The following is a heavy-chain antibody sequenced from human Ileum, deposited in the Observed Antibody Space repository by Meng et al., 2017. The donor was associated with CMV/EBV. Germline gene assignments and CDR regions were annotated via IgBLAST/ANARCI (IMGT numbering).Heavy chain of an antibody. CDR2: ISGSGGST. CDR1: GFTFSSYA. V-gene: IGHV3-23*01. J-gene: IGHJ5*02. CDR3: AKTGYYYGSGLTDWFDP. Sequence: GESLKISCAASGFTFSSYAMSWVRQAPGKGLEWVSAISGSGGSTYYADSVKGRFTISRDNSKNTLYLQMNSLRADDTAVYYCAKTGYYYGSGLTDWFDPWGQGTLVTVSS. D-gene: IGHD3-10*01.